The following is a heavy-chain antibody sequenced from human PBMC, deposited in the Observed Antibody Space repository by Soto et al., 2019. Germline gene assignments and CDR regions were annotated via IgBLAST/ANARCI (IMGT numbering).Heavy chain of an antibody. CDR3: TREWGIGGFDRFDP. D-gene: IGHD3-16*01. Sequence: QVQLLQSGAQVKKPGASVKVSCKASGYTFASYNIYWVRQAPGQGLEWVGLINPTGGNTDYAQAFQGRLTLTSDTSTSTVYMELGSLTPEDTAIYFCTREWGIGGFDRFDPWGQGTLVIVSS. V-gene: IGHV1-46*03. CDR1: GYTFASYN. J-gene: IGHJ5*02. CDR2: INPTGGNT.